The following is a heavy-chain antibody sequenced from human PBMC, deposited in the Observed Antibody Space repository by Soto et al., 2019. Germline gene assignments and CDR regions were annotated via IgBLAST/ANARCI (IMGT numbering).Heavy chain of an antibody. CDR1: GGSISSGGYY. D-gene: IGHD3-22*01. CDR2: IYYSGST. Sequence: QVQLQESGPGLVKPSQTLSLTCTVSGGSISSGGYYWSWIRQHPGKGLEWFGYIYYSGSTYYNPSLKSRVTISVDTSKNQFSLKLSSVTAADTAVYYCARVIANYYDSSGYYDYYYGMDVWGQGTTVTVSS. CDR3: ARVIANYYDSSGYYDYYYGMDV. V-gene: IGHV4-31*03. J-gene: IGHJ6*02.